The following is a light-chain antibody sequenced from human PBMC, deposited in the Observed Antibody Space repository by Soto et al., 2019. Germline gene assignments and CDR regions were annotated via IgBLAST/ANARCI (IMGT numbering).Light chain of an antibody. Sequence: DIQMTQSPSSLSASVGDRVTITCRASQSISSYLNWYQQKPGKAPNLLIYAASTLQSGVPSRFTGSGSGTDFTLTISSLQPKDFATYYGQESYPIWTFGQGTTVEVK. V-gene: IGKV1-39*01. CDR1: QSISSY. CDR3: QESYPIWT. CDR2: AAS. J-gene: IGKJ1*01.